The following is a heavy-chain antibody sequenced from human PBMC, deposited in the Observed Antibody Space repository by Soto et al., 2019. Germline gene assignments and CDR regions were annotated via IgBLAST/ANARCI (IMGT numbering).Heavy chain of an antibody. D-gene: IGHD6-19*01. V-gene: IGHV2-70*01. CDR3: ARIAGSSGWYREGMDV. CDR1: GFSLSTSGMC. CDR2: IDWDDDK. J-gene: IGHJ6*02. Sequence: SGPTLVNPTQTLTLTCTFSGFSLSTSGMCXSWIRQPPGKALEWLALIDWDDDKYYSTSLKTRLTISKDTSKNQVVLTMTNMDPVDTATYYCARIAGSSGWYREGMDVWGQGTTVTVSS.